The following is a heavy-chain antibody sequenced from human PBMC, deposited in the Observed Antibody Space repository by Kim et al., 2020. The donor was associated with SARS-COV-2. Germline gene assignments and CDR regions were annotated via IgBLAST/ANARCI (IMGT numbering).Heavy chain of an antibody. J-gene: IGHJ4*02. V-gene: IGHV1-69*13. CDR2: IIPIFGTA. D-gene: IGHD2-15*01. CDR1: GGTFSSYV. CDR3: ARLVSGLCSGGSCPWD. Sequence: PVKVSCKASGGTFSSYVISWVRQAPGQGLEWMGGIIPIFGTANYAQKFQGRVTITADESTSTAYMELSSLRSEDTAVYYCARLVSGLCSGGSCPWDWGQGTLVTVSS.